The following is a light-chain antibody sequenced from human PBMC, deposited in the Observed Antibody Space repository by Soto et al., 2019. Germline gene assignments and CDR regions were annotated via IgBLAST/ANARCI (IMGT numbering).Light chain of an antibody. CDR3: QQSYSTPRT. CDR1: QSISSY. V-gene: IGKV1-39*01. J-gene: IGKJ1*01. Sequence: DIQMTQSPSSLSASVGDRVTITCRASQSISSYLNWYQHKPGKAPKLLIYAASSLQSGVPSRFSGSGSGTDFTLTISSLQPADFETYYCQQSYSTPRTFGQGTKVEIK. CDR2: AAS.